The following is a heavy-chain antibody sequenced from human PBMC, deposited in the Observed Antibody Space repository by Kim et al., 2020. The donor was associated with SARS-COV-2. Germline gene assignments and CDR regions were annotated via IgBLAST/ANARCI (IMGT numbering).Heavy chain of an antibody. D-gene: IGHD3-22*01. J-gene: IGHJ4*01. V-gene: IGHV4-38-2*02. CDR3: ARGGSITMILVGINPFD. CDR2: IYHSGST. Sequence: SETLSLTCTVSGYSISSGYYWGWIRQPPGKGLEWIGSIYHSGSTYYNPSLKSRVTISVDTSKNQFSLKLSSVTAADTAVYYCARGGSITMILVGINPFD. CDR1: GYSISSGYY.